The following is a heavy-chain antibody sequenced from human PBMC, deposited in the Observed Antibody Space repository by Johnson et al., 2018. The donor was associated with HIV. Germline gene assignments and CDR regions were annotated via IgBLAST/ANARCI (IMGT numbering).Heavy chain of an antibody. V-gene: IGHV3-30-3*02. CDR1: GFTFRSYA. D-gene: IGHD3-10*01. CDR3: AKSTQASIVRESVPYGAFHI. J-gene: IGHJ3*02. Sequence: VQLVESGGGVVQPGRSLRLSCAASGFTFRSYAMHWVRQAPGKGLEWVAVISYHGTNKYYADSVKGRFTISRDNSKNTLYLQMNSLRAEDTAVHYCAKSTQASIVRESVPYGAFHIWGQGTMVTVSS. CDR2: ISYHGTNK.